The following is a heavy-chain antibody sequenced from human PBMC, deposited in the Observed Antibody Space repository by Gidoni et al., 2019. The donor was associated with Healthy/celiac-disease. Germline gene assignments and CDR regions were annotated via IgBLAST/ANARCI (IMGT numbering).Heavy chain of an antibody. CDR2: IPSSGDSK. J-gene: IGHJ3*02. V-gene: IGHV3-23*01. CDR3: AKDISSTWHNVFDI. CDR1: DFTFSNYA. Sequence: EVQLLESGGTLVQPGGSLRLSCAASDFTFSNYAMTWVRPAPGKGLGWVSTIPSSGDSKCYVDAGRGRFTISRYHSKNTLYMKMNSLRAEDTAVYHCAKDISSTWHNVFDIWGQGTMVTVSS. D-gene: IGHD2-2*01.